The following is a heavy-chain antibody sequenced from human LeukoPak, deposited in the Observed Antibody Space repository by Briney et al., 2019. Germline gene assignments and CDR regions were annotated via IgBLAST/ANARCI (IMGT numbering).Heavy chain of an antibody. CDR2: INPNSGGS. CDR3: ARDTGSGNEYYFDY. D-gene: IGHD3-10*01. J-gene: IGHJ4*02. Sequence: ASVKVSCKASGYTFTGSYMHWVRQAPGQGLEWMGWINPNSGGSNCAQKFQGRVTMTRDTSNSTTYMELRSLRSDDTAVYYCARDTGSGNEYYFDYWGQGTLVTVSS. V-gene: IGHV1-2*02. CDR1: GYTFTGSY.